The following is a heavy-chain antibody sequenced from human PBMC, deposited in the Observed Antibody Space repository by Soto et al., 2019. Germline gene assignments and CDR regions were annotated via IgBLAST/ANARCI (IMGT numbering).Heavy chain of an antibody. CDR1: GGSISNYY. Sequence: SETLSLTCTVSGGSISNYYWSWIRQPPGKGLDWIGYIYYTGSTNYTPSLRSRVTISVDTSKNQFSLKLSSVTAADTAVYYCARSCSYDGSGFYQFDSWGQGTLVTVSS. CDR3: ARSCSYDGSGFYQFDS. D-gene: IGHD3-22*01. CDR2: IYYTGST. J-gene: IGHJ4*02. V-gene: IGHV4-59*01.